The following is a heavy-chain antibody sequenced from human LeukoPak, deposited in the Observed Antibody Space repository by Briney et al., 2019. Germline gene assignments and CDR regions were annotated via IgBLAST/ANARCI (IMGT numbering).Heavy chain of an antibody. D-gene: IGHD3-3*01. CDR1: GGSISSSSYY. CDR2: IYYSGST. Sequence: SETLSLTCTVSGGSISSSSYYWGWIRQPPGKGLEWIGSIYYSGSTYYNPSLKSRVTISVDTSKNQFSLKLSSVTAADTAVYYCARDSLLRFLEWHDLFGIPKTEGYFDYWGQGTLVTVSS. CDR3: ARDSLLRFLEWHDLFGIPKTEGYFDY. V-gene: IGHV4-39*07. J-gene: IGHJ4*02.